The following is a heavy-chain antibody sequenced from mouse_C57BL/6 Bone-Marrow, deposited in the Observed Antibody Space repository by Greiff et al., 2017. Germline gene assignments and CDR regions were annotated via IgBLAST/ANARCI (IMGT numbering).Heavy chain of an antibody. CDR3: EYYYGSSYWDFDV. CDR2: IYPGSGST. Sequence: QVQLQQPGAELVKPGASVKMSCKASGYTFTSYWITWVKQRPGQGLEWIGDIYPGSGSTNYNEKFKSKATLTVDTSSSTAYLQLSSLTSEDSAVYYCEYYYGSSYWDFDVWGTGTTVTVSS. V-gene: IGHV1-55*01. CDR1: GYTFTSYW. J-gene: IGHJ1*03. D-gene: IGHD1-1*01.